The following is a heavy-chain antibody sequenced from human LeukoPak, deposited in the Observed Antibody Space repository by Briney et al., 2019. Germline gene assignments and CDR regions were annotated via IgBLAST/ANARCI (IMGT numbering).Heavy chain of an antibody. V-gene: IGHV4-59*12. J-gene: IGHJ4*02. CDR1: GSSINNYY. CDR3: SRLGHCSGGCCYFDY. Sequence: PSETLSLTCTVSGSSINNYYWSWIRQPPGRGLEWLAYTHYSADRNNNPSVRGRVTISLDASKNQVSLRLSSVSAADTAVYYCSRLGHCSGGCCYFDYWGQGILVTVSS. D-gene: IGHD6-19*01. CDR2: THYSADR.